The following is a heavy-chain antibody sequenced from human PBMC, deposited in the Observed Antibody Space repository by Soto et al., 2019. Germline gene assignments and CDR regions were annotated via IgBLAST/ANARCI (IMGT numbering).Heavy chain of an antibody. V-gene: IGHV1-69*01. CDR2: IIPIFGTA. CDR3: ARGVVVVPAAISLEKEYFDL. D-gene: IGHD2-2*01. J-gene: IGHJ2*01. Sequence: QVQLVQSGAEVKKPGSSVKVSCKASGGTFSSYAISWVRQAPGQGLEWMGGIIPIFGTANYAQKFQGRVTITAAEYTSTAYMELSSLRSEDTAVYYCARGVVVVPAAISLEKEYFDLWGRGTLVTVSS. CDR1: GGTFSSYA.